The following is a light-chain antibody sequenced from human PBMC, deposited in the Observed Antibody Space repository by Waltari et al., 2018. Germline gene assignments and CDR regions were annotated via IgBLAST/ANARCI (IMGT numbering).Light chain of an antibody. J-gene: IGKJ4*01. Sequence: ELVLTQSPGTLSLSPWEGATLSCRTSQTIRTTYLAWYQQKPGQAPTLLIYGAFSRATGIPDRFTGSGSGTDFSLTISSLEPEDFATYDCQQYDISPLTFGGGTKVEIK. CDR1: QTIRTTY. CDR3: QQYDISPLT. V-gene: IGKV3-20*01. CDR2: GAF.